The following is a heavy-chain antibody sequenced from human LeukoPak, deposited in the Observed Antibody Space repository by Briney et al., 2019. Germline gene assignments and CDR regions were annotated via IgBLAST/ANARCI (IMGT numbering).Heavy chain of an antibody. Sequence: PSETQSLTPTVSGRPISSYYWIWIRQPPGKGLERIGHIYYRGSTSYNPSLESRVTISVDTSKNQFSLKLSSVTAADTVVYYCARYNFRFGVVKGVFDPWGQGTLVTVSS. CDR3: ARYNFRFGVVKGVFDP. D-gene: IGHD3-3*01. CDR1: GRPISSYY. J-gene: IGHJ5*02. CDR2: IYYRGST. V-gene: IGHV4-59*01.